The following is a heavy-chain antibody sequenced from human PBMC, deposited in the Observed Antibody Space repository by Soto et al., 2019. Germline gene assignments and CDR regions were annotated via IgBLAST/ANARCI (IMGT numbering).Heavy chain of an antibody. CDR2: VYYTGST. J-gene: IGHJ4*02. D-gene: IGHD1-1*01. CDR1: GGSNISDGYY. V-gene: IGHV4-30-4*01. Sequence: SETRSGTRRVSGGSNISDGYYWTWIREPPGGGLEWIGHVYYTGSTSYSPSLKSRLTISVDTSQNQFSLRLNSVSAADTAVYYCARDRSNSPDLLDSWGRGTLV. CDR3: ARDRSNSPDLLDS.